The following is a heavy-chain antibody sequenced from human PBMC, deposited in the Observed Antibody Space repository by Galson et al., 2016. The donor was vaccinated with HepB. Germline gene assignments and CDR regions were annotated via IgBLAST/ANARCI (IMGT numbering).Heavy chain of an antibody. V-gene: IGHV3-33*01. J-gene: IGHJ4*02. CDR1: GSPFSISG. CDR2: TWPDGSSE. D-gene: IGHD6-19*01. Sequence: SLRPSCAASGSPFSISGMHWVRQGPGKGLEWVAMTWPDGSSEYYADSVKGRFTISRDNSRNTLYLQMDSLRADDTAVYYCGRDRAVRSIDQWGQGALVTVSS. CDR3: GRDRAVRSIDQ.